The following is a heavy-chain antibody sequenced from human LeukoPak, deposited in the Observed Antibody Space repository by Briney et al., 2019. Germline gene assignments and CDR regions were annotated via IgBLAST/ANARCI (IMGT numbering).Heavy chain of an antibody. CDR3: ARVYIAGDY. V-gene: IGHV3-11*01. Sequence: GGSLRLSCAASGFTFSDYYMSWIRQAPGKGLEWISYIGDSGTTIYYADSVKGRFTISRDNAKNSLYLQMNSLRAEDTAVYYCARVYIAGDYWGQGTLVTISS. J-gene: IGHJ4*02. D-gene: IGHD2-15*01. CDR1: GFTFSDYY. CDR2: IGDSGTTI.